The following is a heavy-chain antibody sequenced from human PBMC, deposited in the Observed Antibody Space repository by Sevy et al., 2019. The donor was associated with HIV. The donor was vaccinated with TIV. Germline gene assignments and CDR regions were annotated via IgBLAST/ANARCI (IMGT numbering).Heavy chain of an antibody. D-gene: IGHD6-19*01. CDR1: GGSISAYH. J-gene: IGHJ5*02. CDR2: IHYTGTT. Sequence: SETLSLTCTVSGGSISAYHWSWIRQPPGKGLEYLGYIHYTGTTNYNPSLKSRVTISVDTSKNQFSLKLSSVTAADTALYSWPRAPPVRSGDDSLNWFDPWGQGTLVTVSS. V-gene: IGHV4-59*01. CDR3: PRAPPVRSGDDSLNWFDP.